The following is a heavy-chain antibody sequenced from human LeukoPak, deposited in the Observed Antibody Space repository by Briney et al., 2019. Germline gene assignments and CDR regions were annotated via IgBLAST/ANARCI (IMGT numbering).Heavy chain of an antibody. Sequence: GGSLRLSCAASRFTFSSYSMNWVRQAPGKGLEWVSYISSSSTIYYADSVKGRFTISRDNAKNSLYLQMNSLRAEDTAVYYCARRGASSGGLDYWGQGTLVTVSS. D-gene: IGHD6-19*01. CDR2: ISSSSTI. J-gene: IGHJ4*02. CDR3: ARRGASSGGLDY. V-gene: IGHV3-48*01. CDR1: RFTFSSYS.